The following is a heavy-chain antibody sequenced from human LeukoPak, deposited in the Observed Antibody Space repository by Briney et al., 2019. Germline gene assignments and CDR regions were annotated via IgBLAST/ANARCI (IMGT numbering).Heavy chain of an antibody. D-gene: IGHD2-2*01. CDR2: IIPIFGTA. V-gene: IGHV1-69*13. CDR3: ARAGPFVVPAAKVRAFDI. CDR1: GGTFSSYA. Sequence: ASVKASCKASGGTFSSYAISWVRQAPGQGLEWMGGIIPIFGTANYAQKFQGRVTITADESTSTAYMELSSLRSEDTAVYYCARAGPFVVPAAKVRAFDIWGQGTMVTVSS. J-gene: IGHJ3*02.